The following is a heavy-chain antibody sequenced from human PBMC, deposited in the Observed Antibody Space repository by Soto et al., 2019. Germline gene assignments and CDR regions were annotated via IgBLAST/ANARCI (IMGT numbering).Heavy chain of an antibody. V-gene: IGHV1-18*01. CDR2: ISAYNGNT. CDR3: ARGKNREAPHYNWFDP. CDR1: GYTFTSYG. J-gene: IGHJ5*02. D-gene: IGHD3-16*02. Sequence: ASVKVSCKASGYTFTSYGIGWVRQAPGQGLEWMGWISAYNGNTNYAQKLQGRVTMTTDTSTSTAYMELRSLRSDDTAVYYCARGKNREAPHYNWFDPWGQGTLVTVSS.